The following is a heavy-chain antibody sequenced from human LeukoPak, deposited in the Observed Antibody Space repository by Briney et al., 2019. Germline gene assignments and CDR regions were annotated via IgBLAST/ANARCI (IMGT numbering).Heavy chain of an antibody. CDR1: GFTFSSYW. CDR2: IKLDGSEK. J-gene: IGHJ5*02. CDR3: AKGSGSGWYGWFAP. Sequence: PGGSLRLSCAASGFTFSSYWLTWVRQAPGKGLEWVANIKLDGSEKYYVDAVKGRFTISRDDAKNSLYLQMNTLRAADTAVYYCAKGSGSGWYGWFAPWGQGTLVTVSS. V-gene: IGHV3-7*03. D-gene: IGHD6-19*01.